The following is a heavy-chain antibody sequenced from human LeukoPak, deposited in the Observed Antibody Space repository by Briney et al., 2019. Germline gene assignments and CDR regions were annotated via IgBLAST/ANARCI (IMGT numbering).Heavy chain of an antibody. J-gene: IGHJ4*02. V-gene: IGHV3-66*01. CDR1: GFTFSDHN. Sequence: PGGSLRLSCAASGFTFSDHNIDWVRQAPGKGLEWVSVMYRGGGTYYADSVRGRFTISRDNSKNTMYLQMNSLRAEDTAVYYCADLPDSSGYHTRGYWGQGTLVTVSS. CDR3: ADLPDSSGYHTRGY. CDR2: MYRGGGT. D-gene: IGHD3-22*01.